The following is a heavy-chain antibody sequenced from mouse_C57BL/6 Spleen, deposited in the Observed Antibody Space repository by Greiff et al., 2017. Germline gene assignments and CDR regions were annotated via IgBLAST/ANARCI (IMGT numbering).Heavy chain of an antibody. CDR1: GYTFTEYT. CDR3: ARHEDGYDGYCDVFPFAY. J-gene: IGHJ3*01. CDR2: FYPGSGSI. Sequence: QVQLQQSGAELVKPGASVKLSCKASGYTFTEYTIHWVKQRSGQGLEWIGWFYPGSGSIKYNEKFKDKATLTADKSSSTVYMGLSRLTSEDSAVYFCARHEDGYDGYCDVFPFAYWGQGTLVTVSA. D-gene: IGHD2-3*01. V-gene: IGHV1-62-2*01.